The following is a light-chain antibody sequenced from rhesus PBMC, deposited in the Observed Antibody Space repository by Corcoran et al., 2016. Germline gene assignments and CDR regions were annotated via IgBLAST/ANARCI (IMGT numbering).Light chain of an antibody. CDR1: QGISSW. CDR3: QQGYNTPFT. V-gene: IGKV1-18*01. CDR2: AAS. J-gene: IGKJ3*01. Sequence: DIQMTQSPSSLSASVGDKVTITCRASQGISSWLAWYQQKTGKSPKLLISAASSLQSGVPSRFSGSGSGTDYTLTISSLQPEDVATYYGQQGYNTPFTFGPGTKLDIK.